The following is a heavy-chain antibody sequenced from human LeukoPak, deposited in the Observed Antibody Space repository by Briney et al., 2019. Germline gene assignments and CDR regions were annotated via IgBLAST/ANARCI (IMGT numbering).Heavy chain of an antibody. Sequence: PSETLSLTCAVYGGSFSGYYWSWIRQPPGKGLEWIGEINHSGSTNYNPSLKSRVTISVDTSKNQFSLKLSSVTAADTAVYYCARGILRYFDWPLRWFDPWGQGTLVTVPS. J-gene: IGHJ5*02. D-gene: IGHD3-9*01. CDR3: ARGILRYFDWPLRWFDP. CDR2: INHSGST. CDR1: GGSFSGYY. V-gene: IGHV4-34*01.